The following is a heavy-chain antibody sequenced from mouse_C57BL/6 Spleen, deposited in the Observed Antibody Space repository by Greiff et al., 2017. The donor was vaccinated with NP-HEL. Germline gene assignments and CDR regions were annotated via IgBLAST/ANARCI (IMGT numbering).Heavy chain of an antibody. J-gene: IGHJ4*01. CDR2: ISYDGSN. V-gene: IGHV3-6*01. Sequence: DVQLQESGPGLVKPSQSLSLTCSVTGYSITSGYYWNWIRQFPGNKLEWMGYISYDGSNNYNPSLKNRISITRDTSKNQFFLKLNSVTTEDTATYYCARVYYYGSSYEYYAMDYWGQGTSVTVSS. CDR3: ARVYYYGSSYEYYAMDY. CDR1: GYSITSGYY. D-gene: IGHD1-1*01.